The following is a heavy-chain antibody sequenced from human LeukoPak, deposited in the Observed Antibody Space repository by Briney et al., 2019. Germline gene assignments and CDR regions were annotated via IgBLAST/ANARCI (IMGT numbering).Heavy chain of an antibody. D-gene: IGHD5-24*01. CDR2: TSTSGST. J-gene: IGHJ4*02. CDR1: GGSISSGSYY. V-gene: IGHV4-61*02. Sequence: SQTPSLTCTISGGSISSGSYYWSWIRQPAGKGLEWIGRTSTSGSTNYNPSLKIRVTISVDTSKNQFSLKLSSLTAADTAVYYCASRRGRYDYWGQGTLVTVSS. CDR3: ASRRGRYDY.